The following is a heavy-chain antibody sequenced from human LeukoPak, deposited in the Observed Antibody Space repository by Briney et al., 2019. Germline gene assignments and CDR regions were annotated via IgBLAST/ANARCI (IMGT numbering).Heavy chain of an antibody. CDR3: AKDIMTTVTTSADY. Sequence: GGSLRLSCAASGFTFSSYAMSWVRQAPGKGLEWVTAISGSGGSTYYADSVKGRFTISRDNSKNTLYLQMNSLRAEDTAVYYCAKDIMTTVTTSADYWGQGTLVTVSS. J-gene: IGHJ4*02. V-gene: IGHV3-23*01. CDR1: GFTFSSYA. CDR2: ISGSGGST. D-gene: IGHD4-17*01.